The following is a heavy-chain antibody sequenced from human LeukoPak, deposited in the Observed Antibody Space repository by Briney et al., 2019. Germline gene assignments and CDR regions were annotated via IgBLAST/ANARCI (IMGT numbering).Heavy chain of an antibody. J-gene: IGHJ5*01. CDR2: IYYSGSA. D-gene: IGHD3-10*01. Sequence: PGGSLRLSRAASGFTFSSYEMNWVRQAPGKGLEWIGYIYYSGSAKYNPSLKSRVTISVDTSKNQFSLKLTSVTAADTAVYYCARGFGDLGLSWFDYWGQGTLVTVSS. CDR1: GFTFSSYE. V-gene: IGHV4-59*01. CDR3: ARGFGDLGLSWFDY.